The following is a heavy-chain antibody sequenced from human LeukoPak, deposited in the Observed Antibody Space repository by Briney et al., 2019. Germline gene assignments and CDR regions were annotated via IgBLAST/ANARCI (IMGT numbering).Heavy chain of an antibody. Sequence: SETLSLTCTVSGASISSNTYYWAWIRQPPGKGLEWIGSIFNAGSTFYNPSLTSRVTISVDTSKNQFSLKLSSVTAADTAMYYCASNMTIILVAERIDAFYIWGQGTMVTVSS. J-gene: IGHJ3*02. D-gene: IGHD3-22*01. CDR3: ASNMTIILVAERIDAFYI. CDR1: GASISSNTYY. CDR2: IFNAGST. V-gene: IGHV4-39*01.